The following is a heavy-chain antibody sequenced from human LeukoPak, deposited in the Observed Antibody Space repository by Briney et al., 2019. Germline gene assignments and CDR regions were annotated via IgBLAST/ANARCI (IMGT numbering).Heavy chain of an antibody. Sequence: SQTLSLTCAISGDSVPSNSAAWDWIRQSPSRGLEWLGRTYYMAKWYNDYAVSVKSRITINTDTSKNQFSLQLNSVTPEDTAVYYCARDGSGWYNDYFDYWGQGTLVTVSS. CDR2: TYYMAKWYN. CDR3: ARDGSGWYNDYFDY. J-gene: IGHJ4*02. D-gene: IGHD6-19*01. CDR1: GDSVPSNSAA. V-gene: IGHV6-1*01.